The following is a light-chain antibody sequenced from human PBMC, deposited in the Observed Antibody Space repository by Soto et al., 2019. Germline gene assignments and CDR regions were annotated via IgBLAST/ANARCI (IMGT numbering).Light chain of an antibody. CDR2: YVT. J-gene: IGLJ3*02. CDR1: SSDL. Sequence: QSALTQPRSVSGSPGQSVTISCTGTSSDLVSWYQQYPGRAPKLIIYYVTQRPSGVPDRFSVSKSGNTASLTISGLQAEDEADYYCCSSPGSITWVFGGGTKLNVL. V-gene: IGLV2-11*01. CDR3: CSSPGSITWV.